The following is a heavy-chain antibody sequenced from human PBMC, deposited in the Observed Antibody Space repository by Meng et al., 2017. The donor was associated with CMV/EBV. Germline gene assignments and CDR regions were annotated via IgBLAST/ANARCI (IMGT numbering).Heavy chain of an antibody. J-gene: IGHJ5*02. Sequence: GESLKISCAASGFTFSSYGMHWVRQAPGKGLEWVAFIRYDGSNKYYADSVKGRFTISRDNSKNTLYLQMNSLRAEDTAVYYCAKDRGFGVVIPWFDPWGPGTLVTVSS. V-gene: IGHV3-30*02. D-gene: IGHD3-3*01. CDR1: GFTFSSYG. CDR2: IRYDGSNK. CDR3: AKDRGFGVVIPWFDP.